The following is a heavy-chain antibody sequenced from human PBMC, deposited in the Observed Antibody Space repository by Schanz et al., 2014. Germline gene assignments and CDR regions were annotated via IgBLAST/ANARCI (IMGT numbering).Heavy chain of an antibody. CDR1: GGTFSSDT. J-gene: IGHJ4*02. Sequence: QVHLVQSGAEVKKPGSSVKVSCKASGGTFSSDTFSWVRQAPGQGLEWMGRIIPILGIANYAQKFQGRVTNTADKSTSTAYMDLSSLRPEDTAVYYCARGGYSSGWYDRDIAHFDYWGQGTLVTVSS. CDR2: IIPILGIA. CDR3: ARGGYSSGWYDRDIAHFDY. V-gene: IGHV1-69*02. D-gene: IGHD6-19*01.